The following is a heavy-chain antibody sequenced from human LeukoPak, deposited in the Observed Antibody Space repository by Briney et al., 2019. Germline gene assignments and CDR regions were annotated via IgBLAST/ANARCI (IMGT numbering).Heavy chain of an antibody. Sequence: GGSLRLSCVGSGFTFGSYSINWVRHAPGKGLEWVSYIGHTGSITDYADSVKGRFTISRDNAKNSLYLQMNTLRAEDTAVYYCANEYSSSSGRSFQHWGQGTLVTVSS. J-gene: IGHJ1*01. CDR2: IGHTGSIT. D-gene: IGHD6-6*01. CDR3: ANEYSSSSGRSFQH. V-gene: IGHV3-48*04. CDR1: GFTFGSYS.